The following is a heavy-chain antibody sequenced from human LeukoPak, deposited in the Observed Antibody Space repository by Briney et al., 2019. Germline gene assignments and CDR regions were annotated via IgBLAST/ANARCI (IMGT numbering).Heavy chain of an antibody. CDR1: GYTFTSYY. CDR3: ARETIVVVVAATLKFFDY. CDR2: INPSGGST. J-gene: IGHJ4*02. V-gene: IGHV1-46*01. Sequence: ASVKLSCKASGYTFTSYYMHWVRHAPGQGLELMGIINPSGGSTSYAQKFQGRVTMTRDTSTSTVYMELSSLRSEDTAVYYCARETIVVVVAATLKFFDYWGQGTLVTVSS. D-gene: IGHD2-15*01.